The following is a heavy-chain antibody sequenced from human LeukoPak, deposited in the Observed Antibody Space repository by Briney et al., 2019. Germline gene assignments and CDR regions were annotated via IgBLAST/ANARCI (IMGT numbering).Heavy chain of an antibody. V-gene: IGHV3-53*01. J-gene: IGHJ2*01. CDR2: IYSGGTT. D-gene: IGHD5-24*01. Sequence: PGGSLRLSCAASGFTVGTKYMNWVRQAPGKGLAWVSIIYSGGTTYYADSVKGRFTISRDTSKNTLSLQMNSLRAEDTAVYFCARVGDHFHWNLDLWGRGTLVTVSS. CDR3: ARVGDHFHWNLDL. CDR1: GFTVGTKY.